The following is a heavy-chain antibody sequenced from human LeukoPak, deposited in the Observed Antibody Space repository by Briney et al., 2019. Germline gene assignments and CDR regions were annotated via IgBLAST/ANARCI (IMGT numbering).Heavy chain of an antibody. J-gene: IGHJ2*01. CDR2: ISSTGSYI. D-gene: IGHD3-22*01. V-gene: IGHV3-21*01. Sequence: GGSLRLSCAAFGITFSSYSMSWVRQAPGKGLEWVSSISSTGSYIYYADSVKGRITISRDNAKNSLYLQMNSLRAEDTAVYYCARDSRYYYDSSGYYDYWYFDLWGRGTLVTVSS. CDR3: ARDSRYYYDSSGYYDYWYFDL. CDR1: GITFSSYS.